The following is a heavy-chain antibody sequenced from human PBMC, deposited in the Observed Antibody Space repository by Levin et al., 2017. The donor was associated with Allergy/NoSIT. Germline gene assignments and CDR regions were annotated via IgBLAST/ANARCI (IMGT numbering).Heavy chain of an antibody. J-gene: IGHJ4*02. CDR3: ARRAEGYCSSTSCPTPFDH. CDR1: GYTFITHA. V-gene: IGHV1-3*01. CDR2: INGGNGDT. Sequence: GESQKISCTTSGYTFITHAIHWVRQAPGQGLEWMGWINGGNGDTKHAQKFQGRVTISRDTSAGTAHMELSSLRSEDTAVYYCARRAEGYCSSTSCPTPFDHWGQGTLVTVSS. D-gene: IGHD2-2*01.